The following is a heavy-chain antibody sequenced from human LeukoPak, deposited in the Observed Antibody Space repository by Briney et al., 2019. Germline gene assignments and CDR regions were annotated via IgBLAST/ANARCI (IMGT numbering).Heavy chain of an antibody. Sequence: GGSLRLSCAASGFTFSSYGMSWVRQAPGKGLEWVSAISGSGGSTYYADSVKGRFTISRDNSKNTLYLQMNSLRAEDTAVYYCAKGAGYSSGWYGFGYWGQGTLVTVSS. J-gene: IGHJ4*02. CDR3: AKGAGYSSGWYGFGY. CDR2: ISGSGGST. CDR1: GFTFSSYG. V-gene: IGHV3-23*01. D-gene: IGHD6-19*01.